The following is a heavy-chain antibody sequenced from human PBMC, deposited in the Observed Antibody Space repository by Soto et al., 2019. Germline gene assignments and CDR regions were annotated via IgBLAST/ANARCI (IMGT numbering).Heavy chain of an antibody. D-gene: IGHD6-6*01. Sequence: QVQLVQSGVEVKKPGASVKVSCKAPGYTFTNYAIIWVRQAPGRGLEWMGWVNTYNGNPNYAQIFQGRVTMTTDTSTGTAYMELRSLKSDDSAVYYCARDSQYSTDWQRFDSWGQGTLVTVSS. CDR1: GYTFTNYA. CDR3: ARDSQYSTDWQRFDS. CDR2: VNTYNGNP. V-gene: IGHV1-18*01. J-gene: IGHJ4*02.